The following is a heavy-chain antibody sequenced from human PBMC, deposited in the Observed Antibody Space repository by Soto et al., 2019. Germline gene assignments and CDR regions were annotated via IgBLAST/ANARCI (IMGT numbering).Heavy chain of an antibody. CDR1: GGSLSRDY. V-gene: IGHV4-59*01. Sequence: ASETLSLTCSVSGGSLSRDYWGWIRQPPGKGLEWIGYIYHSGSPNKNPSLKSRVTISVDMSKNQFSLRLTSVTAADTAIHYCARFINVYGDYGAVFDPWGQGTLVTVSS. D-gene: IGHD3-10*01. CDR3: ARFINVYGDYGAVFDP. CDR2: IYHSGSP. J-gene: IGHJ5*02.